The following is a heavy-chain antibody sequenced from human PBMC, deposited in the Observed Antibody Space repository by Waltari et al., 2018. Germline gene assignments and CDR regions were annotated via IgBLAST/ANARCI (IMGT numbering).Heavy chain of an antibody. D-gene: IGHD3-10*02. V-gene: IGHV3-30*18. CDR1: GFTFRNYG. CDR3: AKEKRNVGVDY. CDR2: ISSDGNFK. J-gene: IGHJ4*02. Sequence: QVQLVESGGGVVQPGKSLRISCEASGFTFRNYGFHWVRQAPGKALKWVAVISSDGNFKYHADSVNGRFTSSRDNSRNTLYLQMDSLTIEDTGVYFCAKEKRNVGVDYWGQGILVTVSS.